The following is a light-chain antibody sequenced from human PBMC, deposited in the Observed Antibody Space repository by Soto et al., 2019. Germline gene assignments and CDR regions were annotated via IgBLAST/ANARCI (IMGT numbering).Light chain of an antibody. J-gene: IGKJ1*01. CDR1: QSVATN. V-gene: IGKV3-11*01. CDR3: QQRSNWPT. CDR2: GAS. Sequence: EIVLTQSPGTLSLSPGERATLSCRASQSVATNLAWYQQKPGQPPRLLIYGASTRATGIPARFSGSGSGTDFTLTISSLEPEDFAVYYCQQRSNWPTFGQGTKVDIK.